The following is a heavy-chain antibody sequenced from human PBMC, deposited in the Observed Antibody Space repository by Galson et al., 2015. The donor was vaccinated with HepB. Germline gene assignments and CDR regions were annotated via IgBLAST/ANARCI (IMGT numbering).Heavy chain of an antibody. CDR3: SKGRSSGNSYFDY. CDR1: GFTFSSYG. Sequence: SLRLSCAASGFTFSSYGMSWVRRAPGKGLEWVSGISGSGGSTIYADSAQGRFTISRDNSKNTLYLQMNSLRVEDTAVYYCSKGRSSGNSYFDYWGQGTLVTVSS. D-gene: IGHD1-26*01. J-gene: IGHJ4*02. V-gene: IGHV3-23*01. CDR2: ISGSGGST.